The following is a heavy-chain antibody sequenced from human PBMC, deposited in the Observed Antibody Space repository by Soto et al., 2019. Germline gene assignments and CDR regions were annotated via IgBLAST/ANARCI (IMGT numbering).Heavy chain of an antibody. V-gene: IGHV3-66*01. CDR3: AREGYCSGSTCFNDY. D-gene: IGHD2-15*01. CDR1: GFTVSSNY. CDR2: IYSGSST. Sequence: GGSLRLSCAASGFTVSSNYMSWVRQAPGKGLEWVSVIYSGSSTYYADSVKGRFTISRDNSKNKLYLQMNSLRAEDTAVYYCAREGYCSGSTCFNDYWGQGTLVTVSS. J-gene: IGHJ4*02.